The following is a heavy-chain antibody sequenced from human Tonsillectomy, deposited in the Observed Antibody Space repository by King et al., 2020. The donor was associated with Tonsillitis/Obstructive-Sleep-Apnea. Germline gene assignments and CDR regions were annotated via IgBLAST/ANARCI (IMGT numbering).Heavy chain of an antibody. D-gene: IGHD2-2*01. J-gene: IGHJ4*02. CDR1: GFTFSSYW. CDR3: ARGRSTWFDY. Sequence: QLVQSGGGLGQPGGSLRLSCAASGFTFSSYWMHCVRQAPGKGLVWVSRINIDGSSTNYADSVKGRFTISRKNAKNTLYLQMNSLRAEDTAVYYCARGRSTWFDYWGQGTLVTASS. V-gene: IGHV3-74*02. CDR2: INIDGSST.